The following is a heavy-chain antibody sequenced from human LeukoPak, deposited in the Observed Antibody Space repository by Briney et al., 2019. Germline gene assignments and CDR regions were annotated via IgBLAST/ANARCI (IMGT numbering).Heavy chain of an antibody. D-gene: IGHD5-24*01. CDR1: GFTFSSYW. CDR3: AKGNVEMATIGAFDI. V-gene: IGHV3-74*01. CDR2: INSDGSST. J-gene: IGHJ3*02. Sequence: GGSLRLSCAASGFTFSSYWMHWVRQAPGKGLVWVSRINSDGSSTSYADSVKGRFTISRDNAKNSLYLQMNSLRAEDMALYYCAKGNVEMATIGAFDIWGQGTMVSVSS.